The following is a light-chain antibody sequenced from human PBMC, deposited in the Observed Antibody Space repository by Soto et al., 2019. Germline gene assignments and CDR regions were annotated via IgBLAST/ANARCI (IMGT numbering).Light chain of an antibody. CDR2: EVR. CDR3: SSDTSKSRRI. J-gene: IGLJ2*01. V-gene: IGLV2-14*01. CDR1: MRDVGAYNL. Sequence: QSALTQPASVSGSPGQSITISCAGTMRDVGAYNLVSWYQQHPGRAPQLIIYEVRNRPSGISFRFSGSKSGNTASLTISGLQAEDEADYYCSSDTSKSRRIFGGGTKLTVL.